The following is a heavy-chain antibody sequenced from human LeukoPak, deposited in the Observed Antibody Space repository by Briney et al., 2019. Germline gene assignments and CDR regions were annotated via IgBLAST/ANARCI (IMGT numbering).Heavy chain of an antibody. Sequence: PSGTLSLTCTVSGGSISSSSYYWGWIRQAPGKGLESIGSIDDSGSTYYNPSLKSRVTTSVDTSKNLFSLKLSSMTAADTAVYYCARHSSVGYYYGSGSPLGVWGQGTTVTVSS. V-gene: IGHV4-39*01. D-gene: IGHD3-10*01. J-gene: IGHJ6*02. CDR3: ARHSSVGYYYGSGSPLGV. CDR1: GGSISSSSYY. CDR2: IDDSGST.